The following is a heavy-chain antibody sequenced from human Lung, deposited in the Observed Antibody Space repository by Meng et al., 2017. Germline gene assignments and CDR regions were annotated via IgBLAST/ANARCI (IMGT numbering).Heavy chain of an antibody. D-gene: IGHD6-13*01. CDR2: ISPKSGDT. CDR3: ARDEDISAAGKLFGDY. V-gene: IGHV1-2*06. J-gene: IGHJ4*02. CDR1: GYTFPDYW. Sequence: QVQLVQVGAEGKKPGASVKVPRKASGYTFPDYWLHWVRRAPGQGLEWMGRISPKSGDTHYAQRFQGRVTMTGDTSISTAYMELSGLRSDDTAMYYCARDEDISAAGKLFGDYWGQGTLVTVSS.